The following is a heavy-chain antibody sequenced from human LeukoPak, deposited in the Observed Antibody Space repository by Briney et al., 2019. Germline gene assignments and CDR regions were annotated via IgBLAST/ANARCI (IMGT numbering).Heavy chain of an antibody. CDR1: GFTVSSNY. V-gene: IGHV3-66*01. CDR3: ARTHYGSWSDAFDI. CDR2: IYSGGST. Sequence: GGSLRLSCAASGFTVSSNYMSWVRQAPGKGLEWVSVIYSGGSTYYADSVKGRFTISRDNSKNTLYLQMNSLRAEDTAVYYCARTHYGSWSDAFDIWGQGTMVTVSS. D-gene: IGHD3-10*01. J-gene: IGHJ3*02.